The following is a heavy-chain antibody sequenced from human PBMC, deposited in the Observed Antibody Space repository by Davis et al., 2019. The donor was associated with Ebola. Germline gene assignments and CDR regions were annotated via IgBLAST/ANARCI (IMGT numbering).Heavy chain of an antibody. Sequence: ASVKVSCKASGYTFTTYYIHWVRQAPGQGLEWLGIINTSAGSTFSAQKFQGRVTLTRDTSTSTVYMELSSLTSEDTAVYFCAREEDYWGQGTLVTVSS. CDR2: INTSAGST. CDR3: AREEDY. J-gene: IGHJ4*02. V-gene: IGHV1-46*01. CDR1: GYTFTTYY.